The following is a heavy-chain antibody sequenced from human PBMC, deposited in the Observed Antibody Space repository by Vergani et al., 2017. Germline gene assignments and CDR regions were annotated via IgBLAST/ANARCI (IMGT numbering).Heavy chain of an antibody. J-gene: IGHJ6*02. CDR2: ISYDGSNK. CDR1: GFTFSSYA. CDR3: ARDPLDGDQPIY. D-gene: IGHD3-10*01. V-gene: IGHV3-30-3*01. Sequence: QVQLVESGGGVVQPGRSLRLSCAASGFTFSSYAMHWVRQAPGKGLEWVAVISYDGSNKYYADSVKGRFTISRDNSKNTLYLQMNSLRAEDTAVYDCARDPLDGDQPIYWGQGTTVTVS.